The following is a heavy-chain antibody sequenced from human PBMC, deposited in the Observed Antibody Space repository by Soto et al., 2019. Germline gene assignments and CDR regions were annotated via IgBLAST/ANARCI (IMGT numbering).Heavy chain of an antibody. Sequence: GGSLRLSCAASGFPFSTFTMNLVRQSPGKGLEWVSTISITSSYIYYADSVKGRSTISRDNARNSMSLKMNSLRAEDTAVYYCARHLAAYYYESTGFEVVAFDIWGQGTLGSGS. D-gene: IGHD3-22*01. J-gene: IGHJ3*02. CDR3: ARHLAAYYYESTGFEVVAFDI. V-gene: IGHV3-21*06. CDR1: GFPFSTFT. CDR2: ISITSSYI.